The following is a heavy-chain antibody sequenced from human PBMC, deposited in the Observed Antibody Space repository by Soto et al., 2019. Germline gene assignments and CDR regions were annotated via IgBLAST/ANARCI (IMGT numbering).Heavy chain of an antibody. J-gene: IGHJ4*02. V-gene: IGHV3-30*03. CDR2: ISYDGNNK. D-gene: IGHD3-3*01. Sequence: GGSLRLSCAASGFSFSINAMHWVRQAPGKGLEWVAVISYDGNNKYYADSVKGRFTISRDNSKNTLYLQMNSLRAEDTAVYYCAREWSYFDYWGQGTLVTVSS. CDR3: AREWSYFDY. CDR1: GFSFSINA.